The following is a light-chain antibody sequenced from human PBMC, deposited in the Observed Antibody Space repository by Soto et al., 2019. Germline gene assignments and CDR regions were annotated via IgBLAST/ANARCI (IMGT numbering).Light chain of an antibody. Sequence: DIQMTQSQSSVSASVGDRVTITCRARQGISSWLAWYQQKPGKAPKLLIYAASSLQSGVTSRFSGSGSGKAFTLTISSLQPEELATYYFQQANSFPFTGGGGTEVDIK. CDR3: QQANSFPFT. V-gene: IGKV1D-12*01. J-gene: IGKJ4*02. CDR1: QGISSW. CDR2: AAS.